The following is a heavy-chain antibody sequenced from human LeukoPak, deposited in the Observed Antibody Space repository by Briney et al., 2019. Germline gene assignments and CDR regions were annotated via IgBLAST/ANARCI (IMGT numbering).Heavy chain of an antibody. CDR1: GYTFIRYG. J-gene: IGHJ4*02. CDR2: ISGYNGNT. CDR3: ARGYCSSTTCLYFDN. D-gene: IGHD2-2*01. V-gene: IGHV1-18*01. Sequence: GASVKVSCKASGYTFIRYGINWVRQAPGQGLESMGWISGYNGNTNYAQKPQGRVTLTTDAPTNTAYMDLRSLKSDDTAVYYCARGYCSSTTCLYFDNWGQGTPVTVSS.